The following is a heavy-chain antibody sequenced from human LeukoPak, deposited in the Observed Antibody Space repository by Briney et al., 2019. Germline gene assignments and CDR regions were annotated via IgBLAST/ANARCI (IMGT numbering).Heavy chain of an antibody. CDR2: IKQDGSEK. CDR1: GFTFSNYW. V-gene: IGHV3-7*02. J-gene: IGHJ3*02. D-gene: IGHD2-2*01. Sequence: GGSLRLSCAASGFTFSNYWMTWVRQAPGKGLEWVANIKQDGSEKYYVDSVKGRFTISRDNAKNSLYLQMNSLRAEDTAVYNCARTAGYSSIVFDIWGQGKWSPSLQ. CDR3: ARTAGYSSIVFDI.